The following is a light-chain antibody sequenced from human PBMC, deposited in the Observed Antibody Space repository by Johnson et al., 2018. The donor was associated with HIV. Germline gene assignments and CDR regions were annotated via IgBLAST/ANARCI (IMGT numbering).Light chain of an antibody. J-gene: IGLJ1*01. V-gene: IGLV1-51*01. CDR2: DNN. CDR1: SSNIGNNY. Sequence: QSVLTQPHSVSAAPGQKVTISCSGSSSNIGNNYVSWYQQLPGTAPKLLIYDNNKRPSGIPDRFSGSKSGTSATLGITGLQTGDEADYYCGTWDSSLGKVFGTGTKVTVL. CDR3: GTWDSSLGKV.